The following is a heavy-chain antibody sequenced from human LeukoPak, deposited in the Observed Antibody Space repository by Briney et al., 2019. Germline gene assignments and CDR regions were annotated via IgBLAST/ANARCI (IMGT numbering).Heavy chain of an antibody. CDR1: GFTFSSYA. V-gene: IGHV3-23*01. Sequence: GGSLRLSCAASGFTFSSYAMSWVRQAPGKGLEWVSSISAGGGGLYYADSVKGRFTISRDNSKNTLFLQMSSLRADDTAVYYCAKDKTGNSYNWFDPWGQGTLVTVSS. D-gene: IGHD7-27*01. J-gene: IGHJ5*02. CDR2: ISAGGGGL. CDR3: AKDKTGNSYNWFDP.